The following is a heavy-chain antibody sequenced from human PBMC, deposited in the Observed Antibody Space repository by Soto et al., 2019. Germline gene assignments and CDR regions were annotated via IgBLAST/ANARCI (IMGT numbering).Heavy chain of an antibody. Sequence: QVQLQESGPGLVKPSQTLSLTCTVSGGSISSGGYYWSWIRQHPGKGLEWIGYIFYSGSTHYNPSLKSRLTIAVATSKHQFSLKLSSVTAADTAVYYCAREYYDILTGHSHFDYWGQGTLVTVSS. CDR2: IFYSGST. V-gene: IGHV4-31*03. CDR3: AREYYDILTGHSHFDY. D-gene: IGHD3-9*01. J-gene: IGHJ4*02. CDR1: GGSISSGGYY.